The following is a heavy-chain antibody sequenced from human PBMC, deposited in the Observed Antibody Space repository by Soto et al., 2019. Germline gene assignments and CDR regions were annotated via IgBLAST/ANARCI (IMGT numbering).Heavy chain of an antibody. CDR3: AGWAGVLPYFDY. D-gene: IGHD1-26*01. J-gene: IGHJ4*02. V-gene: IGHV4-31*03. CDR1: GGSISSGGYY. Sequence: QVQLQESGQGLVKPSQTLSLTCTVSGGSISSGGYYWSWIRQHPGKGLEWIGYIYYSGSTYYNPSLKRRVTISVDTSKNQFSLKLSSVTAADTAVYYCAGWAGVLPYFDYWGQGTLVTVSS. CDR2: IYYSGST.